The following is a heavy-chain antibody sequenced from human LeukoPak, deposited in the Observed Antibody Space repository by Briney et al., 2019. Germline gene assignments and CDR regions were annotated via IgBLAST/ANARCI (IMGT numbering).Heavy chain of an antibody. Sequence: SETLSLTCAVYGGSFNGYYCSWIRQPPGKGLEWIGEINHRGRTNYNPSLTSRATISVDTSKNQFSLKLSSVTAADTAVYYCARMPYVWWSYRPRNAFDIWGQGTMVTVSS. V-gene: IGHV4-34*01. CDR2: INHRGRT. D-gene: IGHD3-16*02. J-gene: IGHJ3*02. CDR1: GGSFNGYY. CDR3: ARMPYVWWSYRPRNAFDI.